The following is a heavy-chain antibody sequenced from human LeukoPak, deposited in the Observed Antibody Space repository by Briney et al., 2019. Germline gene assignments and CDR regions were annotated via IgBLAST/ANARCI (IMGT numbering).Heavy chain of an antibody. D-gene: IGHD4-17*01. Sequence: GGSLRLSCAASGFTFSSYAMSWVRQAPGKGLEWVSAISGSGGSTYYADSVKGRFTISRDNSKNTLYLQMNSLKTEDTAVYYCTRFKSTVTTLFDYWGQGTLVTVSS. J-gene: IGHJ4*02. CDR1: GFTFSSYA. V-gene: IGHV3-23*01. CDR2: ISGSGGST. CDR3: TRFKSTVTTLFDY.